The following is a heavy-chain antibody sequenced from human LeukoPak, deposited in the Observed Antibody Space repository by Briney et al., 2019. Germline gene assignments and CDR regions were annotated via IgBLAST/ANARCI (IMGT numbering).Heavy chain of an antibody. Sequence: SVKVSCKASGFTFTSSAMQWVRQARGQRLEWIGWIVVGSGNTNYAQKFQERVTITRDMSTSTAYMELSRLRSDDTAVYYCARSGYYYDSSGYYLYWGQGTLVTVSS. V-gene: IGHV1-58*02. CDR1: GFTFTSSA. D-gene: IGHD3-22*01. J-gene: IGHJ4*02. CDR2: IVVGSGNT. CDR3: ARSGYYYDSSGYYLY.